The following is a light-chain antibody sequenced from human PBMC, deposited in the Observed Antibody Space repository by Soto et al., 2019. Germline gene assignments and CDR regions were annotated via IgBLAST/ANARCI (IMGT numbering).Light chain of an antibody. Sequence: ELVLTQSPGTLSLSPGERATLSCRASQSVSNSYLAWYRQRPGQDPRLLIYGASSRATGIPDRFSGSGSGTDFTLTISRLEPEDFAVYFCQKYGSFPFTFSPGTKVDI. CDR1: QSVSNSY. CDR2: GAS. CDR3: QKYGSFPFT. J-gene: IGKJ3*01. V-gene: IGKV3-20*01.